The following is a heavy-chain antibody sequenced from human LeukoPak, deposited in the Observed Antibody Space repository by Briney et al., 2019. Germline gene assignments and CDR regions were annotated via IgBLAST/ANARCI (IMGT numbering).Heavy chain of an antibody. CDR2: INSDGSST. CDR3: ASDYYDSSGYYYFDY. V-gene: IGHV3-74*01. J-gene: IGHJ4*02. CDR1: GFTFSSYW. D-gene: IGHD3-22*01. Sequence: SGGSLRLSCAASGFTFSSYWMHRVRQAPGKGLVWVSRINSDGSSTSYADSVKGRFTISRDSAKNTLYLQMNSLRVEDTAVYYCASDYYDSSGYYYFDYWGQGTLVTVSS.